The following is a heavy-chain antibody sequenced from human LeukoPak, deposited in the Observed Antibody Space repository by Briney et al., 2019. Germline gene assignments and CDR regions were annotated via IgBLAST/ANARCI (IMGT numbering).Heavy chain of an antibody. J-gene: IGHJ5*02. CDR2: INLNSGT. D-gene: IGHD3-22*01. CDR3: ARERESSSYSSLDP. Sequence: ASVKVSCKASGYTFSDYYMHWVRQAPGQGLEWMGFINLNSGTKYAQKFQGRVTMTRDTSSSTAYMELSRLRSDDTAVYYCARERESSSYSSLDPWGQGTLVTVFS. CDR1: GYTFSDYY. V-gene: IGHV1-2*02.